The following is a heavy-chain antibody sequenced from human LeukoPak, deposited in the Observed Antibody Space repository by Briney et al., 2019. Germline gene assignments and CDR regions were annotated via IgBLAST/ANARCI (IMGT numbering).Heavy chain of an antibody. CDR1: GFTFDDYG. D-gene: IGHD3-22*01. CDR2: INWNGGVI. J-gene: IGHJ4*02. Sequence: SGGSLRLSCAASGFTFDDYGMSWVRQAPGKGLEWVSGINWNGGVISYADSVKGRFTISRDNAKNSLYLQMNSLRAEDTALYYCVRGYSSGYYFDFWGQGTLVTVYS. V-gene: IGHV3-20*04. CDR3: VRGYSSGYYFDF.